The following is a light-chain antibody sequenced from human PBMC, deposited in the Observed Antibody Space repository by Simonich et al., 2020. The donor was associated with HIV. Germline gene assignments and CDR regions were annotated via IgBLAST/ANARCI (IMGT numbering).Light chain of an antibody. V-gene: IGLV2-8*01. Sequence: QSALTQPASVSGSPGQSITISCTGTTSDVGNFNLVSWYQQHPGKAPKLMIYEGTKRPSGVPDRFSGSKSGNTASLTVSGLQAEDEAEYYCSSYAGSNNLVFGGGTKVTVL. CDR1: TSDVGNFNL. CDR3: SSYAGSNNLV. J-gene: IGLJ2*01. CDR2: EGT.